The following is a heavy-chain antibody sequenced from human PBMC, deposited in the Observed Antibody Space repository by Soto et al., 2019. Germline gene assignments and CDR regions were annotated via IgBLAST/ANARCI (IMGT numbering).Heavy chain of an antibody. J-gene: IGHJ4*02. CDR3: AKDAPGSGWLSDY. V-gene: IGHV3-23*01. CDR2: IGGSSGDT. Sequence: PGGSLRLSCAASGFTFSNYAMSWVRQAPGKGLEWVSTIGGSSGDTSYADFVRGQFTISRDNSRNTLYLQMNSLRAEDTAVYYCAKDAPGSGWLSDYWGQGTLVTVSS. D-gene: IGHD3-22*01. CDR1: GFTFSNYA.